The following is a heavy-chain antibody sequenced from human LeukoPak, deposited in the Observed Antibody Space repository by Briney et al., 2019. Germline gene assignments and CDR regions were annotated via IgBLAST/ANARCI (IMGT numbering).Heavy chain of an antibody. J-gene: IGHJ3*02. Sequence: VQPGGSLRLSCAASGFTFSSYSMNWVRQAPGKGLEWVSSISSSSSYIYYADSVKGRFTISRDNAKNSLYLQMNSLRAEDTAVYYCAVWDLITMVRGVNLGDAFDIWGQGTMVTVSS. CDR1: GFTFSSYS. V-gene: IGHV3-21*01. CDR3: AVWDLITMVRGVNLGDAFDI. CDR2: ISSSSSYI. D-gene: IGHD3-10*01.